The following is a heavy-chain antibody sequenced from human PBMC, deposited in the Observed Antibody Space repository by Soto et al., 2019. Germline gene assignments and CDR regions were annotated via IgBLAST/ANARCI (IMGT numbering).Heavy chain of an antibody. Sequence: GGSLRLSCAASGFTFSDYYMSWIRQAPGKGLEWVSYISSSGSTIYYADSVKGRFTISRDNAENSLYLQMNSLRAEDTAVYYCARSSGWYSEWFDPWGQGTLVTVSS. V-gene: IGHV3-11*01. CDR1: GFTFSDYY. CDR2: ISSSGSTI. D-gene: IGHD6-19*01. J-gene: IGHJ5*02. CDR3: ARSSGWYSEWFDP.